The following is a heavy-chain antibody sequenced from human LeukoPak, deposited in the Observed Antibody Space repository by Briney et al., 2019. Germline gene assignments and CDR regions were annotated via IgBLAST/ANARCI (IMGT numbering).Heavy chain of an antibody. Sequence: ASVNVSCKASGYTFTGYYMHWVRQAPGQGLEWMGWIDPNTGDTKYTQKFQGRVSMTRDTSFSTAYMELSWLTSDDTAVYFCARDRSITEKYSGRYFHDYWGQGTLVTVSS. CDR1: GYTFTGYY. V-gene: IGHV1-2*02. J-gene: IGHJ4*02. CDR3: ARDRSITEKYSGRYFHDY. D-gene: IGHD1-26*01. CDR2: IDPNTGDT.